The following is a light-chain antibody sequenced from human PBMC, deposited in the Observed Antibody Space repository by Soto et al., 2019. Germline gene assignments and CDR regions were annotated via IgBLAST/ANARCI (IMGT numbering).Light chain of an antibody. Sequence: DIQMTESPSSLSASVGDRVTIACQASQDISNYLNWYQQKPGKAPKLLIYDASNLETGVPSRVSGSGSGTDFTFTISSLQPEDIETYYCQQYDNLPSTFGQGTRLEIK. CDR3: QQYDNLPST. CDR2: DAS. J-gene: IGKJ5*01. CDR1: QDISNY. V-gene: IGKV1-33*01.